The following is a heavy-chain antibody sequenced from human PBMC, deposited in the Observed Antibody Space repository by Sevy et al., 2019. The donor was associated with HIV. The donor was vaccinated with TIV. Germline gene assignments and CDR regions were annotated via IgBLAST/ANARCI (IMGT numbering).Heavy chain of an antibody. J-gene: IGHJ1*01. Sequence: ASVKVSCKASGYNFYDYGLCWVRQAPGQGLEWMGRIQPYSGNTESAPKFQGRVTMTTDTSTTTASMELRSLGSDDTAIYYCVRDGVRGYFQHWGQGTLVTVSS. CDR1: GYNFYDYG. CDR3: VRDGVRGYFQH. D-gene: IGHD3-10*01. CDR2: IQPYSGNT. V-gene: IGHV1-18*01.